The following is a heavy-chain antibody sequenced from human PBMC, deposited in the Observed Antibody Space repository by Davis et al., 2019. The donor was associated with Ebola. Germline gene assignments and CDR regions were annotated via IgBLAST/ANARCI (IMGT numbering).Heavy chain of an antibody. D-gene: IGHD3-3*01. Sequence: PSETLSLTCTVSGGSISSHYWSWIRQPPGKGLEWIGYIYYSGSTNYNPSLKSRVTISVDTSKNQFSLKLSSVTAADTAVYYCARGIRFLEWLPPEYYYYMDVWGKGTTVTVSS. CDR2: IYYSGST. CDR1: GGSISSHY. J-gene: IGHJ6*03. CDR3: ARGIRFLEWLPPEYYYYMDV. V-gene: IGHV4-59*11.